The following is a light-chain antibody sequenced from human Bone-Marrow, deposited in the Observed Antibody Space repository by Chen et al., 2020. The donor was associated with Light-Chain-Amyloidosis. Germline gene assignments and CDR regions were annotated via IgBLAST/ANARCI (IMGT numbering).Light chain of an antibody. V-gene: IGKV4-1*01. J-gene: IGKJ2*01. CDR3: HQYYSPPYT. CDR1: ESLLYRSNNKNY. CDR2: WAS. Sequence: DIVMTQSPDSLAESLGERATINCKSSESLLYRSNNKNYLGWYQQKPGQSPKLLMYWASTRESGVPDRFSGSGSVTYFTLTISSLQAEDVAVYYVHQYYSPPYTFGQGTKLEIQ.